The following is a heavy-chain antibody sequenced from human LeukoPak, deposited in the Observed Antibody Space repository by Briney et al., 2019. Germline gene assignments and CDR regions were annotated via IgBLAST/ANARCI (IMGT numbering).Heavy chain of an antibody. CDR1: GGSISSYY. J-gene: IGHJ5*02. CDR3: ARGRGAGIQLWLRGWFDP. Sequence: SETLSLTCTVSGGSISSYYWSWIRQPPGKGLEWIGYIYYSGSTNYNPSLKSRVTISVDTSKNQLSLKLSSVTAADTAVYYCARGRGAGIQLWLRGWFDPWGQGTLVTVSS. V-gene: IGHV4-59*08. D-gene: IGHD5-18*01. CDR2: IYYSGST.